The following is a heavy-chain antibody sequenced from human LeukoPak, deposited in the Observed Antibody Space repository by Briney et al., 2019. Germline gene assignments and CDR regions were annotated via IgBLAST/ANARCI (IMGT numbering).Heavy chain of an antibody. CDR2: IASDGSST. CDR1: GFTFSSYW. D-gene: IGHD1-14*01. V-gene: IGHV3-74*01. Sequence: GGSLRLSCAASGFTFSSYWMNWVRQAPGKGLVWVSRIASDGSSTTYADSVKGRFSISRDNAKNTLYLQMNSLRAADTAVYYCATSRTSDYWGQGTLVTVSS. J-gene: IGHJ4*02. CDR3: ATSRTSDY.